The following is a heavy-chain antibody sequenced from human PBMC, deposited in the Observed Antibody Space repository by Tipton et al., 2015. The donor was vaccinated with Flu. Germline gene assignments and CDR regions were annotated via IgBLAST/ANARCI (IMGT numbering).Heavy chain of an antibody. Sequence: TLSLTCAVYGGSFSGYYWSWIRQPPGKGLEWIGEINHSGSTNYNPSLKSRVTISVDTSKNQFSLKLSSVTAADTAVYYCARGGGAAGLMTQIAVAGSFDYCCQGTLVTVAS. CDR3: ARGGGAAGLMTQIAVAGSFDY. J-gene: IGHJ4*02. CDR1: GGSFSGYY. D-gene: IGHD6-19*01. V-gene: IGHV4-34*01. CDR2: INHSGST.